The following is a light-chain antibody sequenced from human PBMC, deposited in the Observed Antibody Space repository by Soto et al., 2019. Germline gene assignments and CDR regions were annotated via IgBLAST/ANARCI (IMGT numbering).Light chain of an antibody. CDR2: WAS. J-gene: IGKJ4*01. Sequence: DIVMTQSPDSLAVSLGERATINCKSSQSVLYSSNNKNYLAWYQQKRGQSPKLLIYWASTRESGVPDRFSGSGSGTDFTLTISSLQAEDMAVYYCQQYYSRPLTFGGGTKVEIK. CDR1: QSVLYSSNNKNY. CDR3: QQYYSRPLT. V-gene: IGKV4-1*01.